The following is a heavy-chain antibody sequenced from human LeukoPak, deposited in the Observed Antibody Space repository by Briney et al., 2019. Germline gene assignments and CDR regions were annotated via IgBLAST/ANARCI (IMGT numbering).Heavy chain of an antibody. Sequence: ASVKVSCKASGYTFTGYYMHWVRQAPGQGLEWMGWINPNSGGTNYAQKFQGRVTMTRDTSISTAYMELSRLRSDDTAVYYCARKYYDFWSGSNWFDPWGQGTLVTVSS. CDR1: GYTFTGYY. CDR3: ARKYYDFWSGSNWFDP. V-gene: IGHV1-2*02. D-gene: IGHD3-3*01. J-gene: IGHJ5*02. CDR2: INPNSGGT.